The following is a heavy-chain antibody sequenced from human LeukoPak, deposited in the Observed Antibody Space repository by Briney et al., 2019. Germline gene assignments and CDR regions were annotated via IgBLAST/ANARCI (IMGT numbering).Heavy chain of an antibody. Sequence: SETLSLTCTVSGGSISSSSYYWGWIRQPPGKGLEWIGSIYYSGSTYYNPSLKSRVTISVDTSKNQFSLKLSSVTAADTAVYYCARHTGPAAMPFDYWGQGTLVTVSS. D-gene: IGHD2-2*01. CDR3: ARHTGPAAMPFDY. CDR1: GGSISSSSYY. J-gene: IGHJ4*02. CDR2: IYYSGST. V-gene: IGHV4-39*01.